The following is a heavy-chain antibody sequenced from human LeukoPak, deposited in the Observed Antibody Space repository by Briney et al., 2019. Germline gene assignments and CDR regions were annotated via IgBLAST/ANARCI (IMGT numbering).Heavy chain of an antibody. CDR2: ISGSSYSI. D-gene: IGHD6-6*01. Sequence: PGGSLRLSCAASGFTFSSYSMHCVRHAPGKGLEWVSSISGSSYSIYYADSVNGRFTISRDNAKNSLYLQMDSLTAGDTAVYYCARSEGRPFDIWGQGTMVTVSS. CDR1: GFTFSSYS. V-gene: IGHV3-21*01. J-gene: IGHJ3*02. CDR3: ARSEGRPFDI.